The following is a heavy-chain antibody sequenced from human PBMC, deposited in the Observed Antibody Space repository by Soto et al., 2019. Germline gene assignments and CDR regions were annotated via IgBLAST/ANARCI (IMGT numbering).Heavy chain of an antibody. Sequence: PGGSLRLSCAASGFIFSNFLMHWVRQGPGEGLVWLARIDGDGSRIRYADSVKGRFTISRDNAKNSLYLQMNSLRAEDTAVYYCARDLNYGLFDYWGQGTLVTVSS. V-gene: IGHV3-74*01. CDR1: GFIFSNFL. D-gene: IGHD4-17*01. CDR3: ARDLNYGLFDY. J-gene: IGHJ4*02. CDR2: IDGDGSRI.